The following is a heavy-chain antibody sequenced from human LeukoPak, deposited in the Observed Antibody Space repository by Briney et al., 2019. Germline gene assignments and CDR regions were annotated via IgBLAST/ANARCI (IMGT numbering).Heavy chain of an antibody. CDR1: GSTFSSYA. CDR3: VKDRGGGSSGWYYFDY. Sequence: PGGSLRLSCSASGSTFSSYAMHWVRQAPGKGLEYVSAISSNGGSTDYADSVKGRFTISRDNSKNTLYLQMSSLRAEDTAVYYCVKDRGGGSSGWYYFDYWGQGTLVTVSS. D-gene: IGHD6-19*01. CDR2: ISSNGGST. V-gene: IGHV3-64D*06. J-gene: IGHJ4*02.